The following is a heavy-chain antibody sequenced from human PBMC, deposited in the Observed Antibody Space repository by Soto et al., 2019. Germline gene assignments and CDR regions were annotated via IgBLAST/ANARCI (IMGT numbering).Heavy chain of an antibody. V-gene: IGHV1-18*01. CDR3: ARDEGGYDILTGYYKAHHFDY. Sequence: QVHLEQSGAEVKKPGDSVKVSCKASGYTFTHFYITWVRQAPGQGLEWMGAISPHNFNTNFAQEFQGRVTLTTDTSTNTAYMELRSLTSDDTAVYYCARDEGGYDILTGYYKAHHFDYWGQGVLVTVSS. D-gene: IGHD3-9*01. J-gene: IGHJ4*02. CDR1: GYTFTHFY. CDR2: ISPHNFNT.